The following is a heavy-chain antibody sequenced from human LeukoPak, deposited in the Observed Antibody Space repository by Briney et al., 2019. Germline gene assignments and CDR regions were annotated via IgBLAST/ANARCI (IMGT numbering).Heavy chain of an antibody. D-gene: IGHD6-19*01. CDR1: GGSISSSTYS. J-gene: IGHJ4*02. CDR2: IYYSGRT. CDR3: ARHGQFSSGWNPFDY. V-gene: IGHV4-39*01. Sequence: PSETLSLTCSVSGGSISSSTYSWGWIRQPPGEGLEYIGSIYYSGRTYYNPSLKSRVTISVDTSKNQFSLKLSSVTAADTAVYYCARHGQFSSGWNPFDYWGQGTLVTVSS.